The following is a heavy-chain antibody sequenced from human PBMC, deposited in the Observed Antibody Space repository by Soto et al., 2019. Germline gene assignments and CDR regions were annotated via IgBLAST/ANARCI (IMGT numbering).Heavy chain of an antibody. CDR3: ARGRNSSGTFDY. V-gene: IGHV4-34*01. Sequence: PSETLSLTCAVYGGSFSGYYWSWIRQPPGKGLEWIGEINHSGSTNYNPSLKSRVTISVDTSKKQFSLKLSSVTAADTAVYYCARGRNSSGTFDYWGQGTPVTVYS. J-gene: IGHJ4*02. CDR1: GGSFSGYY. D-gene: IGHD6-19*01. CDR2: INHSGST.